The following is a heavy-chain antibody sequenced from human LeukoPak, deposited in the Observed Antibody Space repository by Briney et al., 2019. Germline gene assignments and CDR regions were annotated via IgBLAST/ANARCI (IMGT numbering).Heavy chain of an antibody. J-gene: IGHJ4*02. CDR3: AKPSVGATTFKTDY. CDR2: ISYDGSNK. D-gene: IGHD1-26*01. Sequence: GGSLRLSCAASGFTFSSYGMHWVRQAPGRGLEWVAVISYDGSNKYYADSVKGRFTISRDNSKNTLYLQMNSLRAEDTAVYYCAKPSVGATTFKTDYWGQGTLVTVSS. CDR1: GFTFSSYG. V-gene: IGHV3-30*18.